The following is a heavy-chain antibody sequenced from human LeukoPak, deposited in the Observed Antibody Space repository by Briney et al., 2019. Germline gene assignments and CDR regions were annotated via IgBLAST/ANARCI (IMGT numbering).Heavy chain of an antibody. CDR1: GYTFTGYY. CDR3: ARGIQLWYVWDY. J-gene: IGHJ4*02. Sequence: ASXXXSCKASGYTFTGYYMHWVRQAPGQGLEWMGRINPNSGGTNYAQKFQGRVTMTRDTSISTAYMELSRLRSDDTAVYYCARGIQLWYVWDYWGQGTLVTVSS. V-gene: IGHV1-2*06. D-gene: IGHD5-18*01. CDR2: INPNSGGT.